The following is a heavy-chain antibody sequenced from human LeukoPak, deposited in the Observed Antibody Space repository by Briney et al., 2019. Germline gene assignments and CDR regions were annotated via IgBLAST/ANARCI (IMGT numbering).Heavy chain of an antibody. J-gene: IGHJ4*02. CDR3: ARALVDFWSGYFHY. CDR2: IIPILGIA. Sequence: ASVKVSCKASGGTFSSYAISWVRQAPGQGLEWMGRIIPILGIANYAQKFQGRVTITADESTSTAYMELSSLRSEDTAVYYCARALVDFWSGYFHYWGQGTLVTVSS. V-gene: IGHV1-69*04. D-gene: IGHD3-3*01. CDR1: GGTFSSYA.